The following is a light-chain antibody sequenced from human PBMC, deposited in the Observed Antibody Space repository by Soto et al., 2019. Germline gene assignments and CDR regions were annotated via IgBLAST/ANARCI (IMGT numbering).Light chain of an antibody. CDR1: SSDVGGYNY. J-gene: IGLJ2*01. V-gene: IGLV2-11*01. Sequence: QSVLTQPRSVSGSPGQSVTISCTGTSSDVGGYNYVSWYQQHPGKAPKLMIYDVSKRPSGVPDRFSGSKSGNTASLTVSGLQAEDDADYYCASYGGRDDMIFGGGTKLTVL. CDR3: ASYGGRDDMI. CDR2: DVS.